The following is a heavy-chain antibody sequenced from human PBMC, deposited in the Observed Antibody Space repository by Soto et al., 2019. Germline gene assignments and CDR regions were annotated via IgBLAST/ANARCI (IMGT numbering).Heavy chain of an antibody. Sequence: EVQLVESGGGLVKPGGSLRLSCAASGFTFSSYSMNWVRQAPGKGLEWVSSISSSSSYIYYADSVKGRFTISRDNAKNSLYLQMNSLRAEDTAVYYCAREQPGYSYGYGLGYWGQGTRVTVSS. CDR2: ISSSSSYI. CDR1: GFTFSSYS. J-gene: IGHJ4*02. D-gene: IGHD5-18*01. V-gene: IGHV3-21*01. CDR3: AREQPGYSYGYGLGY.